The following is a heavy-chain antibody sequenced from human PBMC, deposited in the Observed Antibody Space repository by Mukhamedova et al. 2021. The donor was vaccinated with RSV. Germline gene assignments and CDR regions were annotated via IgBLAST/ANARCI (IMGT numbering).Heavy chain of an antibody. V-gene: IGHV1-69*02. J-gene: IGHJ3*02. D-gene: IGHD1-26*01. Sequence: GRIIPILGIANYAQKFQSRVTITADKSTSTAYMELSSLRSEDTAVYYCARLARGAFDIWGQGTMVTVSS. CDR3: ARLARGAFDI. CDR2: IIPILGIA.